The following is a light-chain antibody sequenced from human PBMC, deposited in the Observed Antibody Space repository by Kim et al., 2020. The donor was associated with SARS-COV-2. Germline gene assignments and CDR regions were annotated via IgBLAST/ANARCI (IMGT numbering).Light chain of an antibody. CDR2: DTS. Sequence: ASVGDSITMTCRASQDITTYLNWYQQKPGRAPKVLIFDTSFLETGVPPRFTGSGSGSNFTLTISGLQPEDIATYYCQQFDSPPLTFGGGTRVDIK. J-gene: IGKJ4*01. CDR1: QDITTY. V-gene: IGKV1-33*01. CDR3: QQFDSPPLT.